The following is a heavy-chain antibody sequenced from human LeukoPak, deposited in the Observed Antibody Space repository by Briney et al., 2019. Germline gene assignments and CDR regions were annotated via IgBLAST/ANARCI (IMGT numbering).Heavy chain of an antibody. CDR3: ARFNFGNIAAHIDY. CDR2: IYYSGGT. J-gene: IGHJ4*02. V-gene: IGHV4-39*01. CDR1: GASVSSTTYS. D-gene: IGHD3-3*01. Sequence: SETLSLTCTVSGASVSSTTYSWVWIRQPPGRGLDWIGIIYYSGGTYYNASLKSRVTISVATSRNQFSLKLSSVTAADTAVYFCARFNFGNIAAHIDYWGQGILVTVSS.